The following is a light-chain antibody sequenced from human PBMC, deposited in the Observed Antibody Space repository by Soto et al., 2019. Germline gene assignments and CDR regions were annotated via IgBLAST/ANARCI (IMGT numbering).Light chain of an antibody. CDR3: AAWDDSLSGVV. V-gene: IGLV1-44*01. Sequence: QSVLTQPPSASGTPGQRVTISCSGSSSNIGSNTVHWYQQLPGTAPKLLIYSNNQRPSGVPDRFSGSKSGTSASLAIRGLQSEDEADYYCAAWDDSLSGVVFGGGTQLTVL. CDR2: SNN. J-gene: IGLJ2*01. CDR1: SSNIGSNT.